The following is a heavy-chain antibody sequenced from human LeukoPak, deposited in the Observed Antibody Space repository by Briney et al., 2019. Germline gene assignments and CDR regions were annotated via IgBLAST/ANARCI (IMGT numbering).Heavy chain of an antibody. J-gene: IGHJ4*02. CDR1: GGSISSGDYY. Sequence: SETLSLTCTVSGGSISSGDYYWSWIRQPPGKGLEWIGYINNSGGTSYNPSLKSRVTISLDTSKNQFSLKLNSVTTTDTAVYYCASQMSGTSVSYWGQGTLVTVSS. CDR2: INNSGGT. CDR3: ASQMSGTSVSY. V-gene: IGHV4-61*08. D-gene: IGHD2-2*01.